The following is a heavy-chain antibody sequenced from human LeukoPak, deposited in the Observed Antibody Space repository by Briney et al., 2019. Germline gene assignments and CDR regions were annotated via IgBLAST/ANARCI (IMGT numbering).Heavy chain of an antibody. D-gene: IGHD2-21*02. Sequence: SETLSLTCTVSGGSISSYYWSWIRQPPGKGLEWVGYIYYSGSTNYNPSLKSRVTISVDTSKNQFSLKLSSVTAADTAVYYCARSYCGGDCYSSYFDYWGQGTLVTVSS. V-gene: IGHV4-59*01. CDR3: ARSYCGGDCYSSYFDY. J-gene: IGHJ4*02. CDR2: IYYSGST. CDR1: GGSISSYY.